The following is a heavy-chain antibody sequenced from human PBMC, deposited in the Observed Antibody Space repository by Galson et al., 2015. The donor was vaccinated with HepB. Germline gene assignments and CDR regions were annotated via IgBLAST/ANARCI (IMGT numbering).Heavy chain of an antibody. J-gene: IGHJ4*02. CDR1: GYTFTSHS. D-gene: IGHD5-18*01. CDR2: INPSGGST. CDR3: ARSLTKDTEAY. Sequence: SGAEVKKPGASVKVSCRASGYTFTSHSMHWVRQAPGQGLEWMGIINPSGGSTSYAQKFQGRVTMTSDTSTSTVHMELSSLRSDDTAVYYCARSLTKDTEAYWGQGTLVTVSS. V-gene: IGHV1-46*01.